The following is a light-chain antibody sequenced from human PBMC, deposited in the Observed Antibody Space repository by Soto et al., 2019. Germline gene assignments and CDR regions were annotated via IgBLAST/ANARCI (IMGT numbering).Light chain of an antibody. V-gene: IGLV2-11*01. Sequence: QSVLTQPRSVSGSPGQSVTVSCTGTSTDVGGYDYVSWYQQHPGKAPKLIIYDVFNRPSGVPDRFSGSKSGNTASLTISGLQADDEADYYCCSYAGSYTHVFGTGTKVTVL. CDR1: STDVGGYDY. CDR3: CSYAGSYTHV. J-gene: IGLJ1*01. CDR2: DVF.